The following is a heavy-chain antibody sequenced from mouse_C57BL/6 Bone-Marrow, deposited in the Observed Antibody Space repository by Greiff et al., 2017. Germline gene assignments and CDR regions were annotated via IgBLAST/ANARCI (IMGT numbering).Heavy chain of an antibody. V-gene: IGHV2-6-1*01. CDR3: ARHRNWDGAMDY. J-gene: IGHJ4*01. Sequence: QVQLQQSGPGLVAPSQSLSISCTASGFSLTSYGVHWVRQPPGKGLEWLVVIWSDGSTTYNSALKYRLSISKDNSTSQEFLKMNSLQTDDTARYYCARHRNWDGAMDYWGQGTSVTVSS. D-gene: IGHD4-1*01. CDR2: IWSDGST. CDR1: GFSLTSYG.